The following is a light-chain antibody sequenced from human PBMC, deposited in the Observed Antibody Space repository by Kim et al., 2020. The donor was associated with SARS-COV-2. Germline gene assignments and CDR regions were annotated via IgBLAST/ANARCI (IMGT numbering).Light chain of an antibody. CDR2: DVS. Sequence: QSITISCTGTSSDVGGYNYVSWYQQHPGKAPKLMIYDVSNRPSGVSNRFSGSKSGNTASLTISGLQAEDEADYHCSSYRSSSTLYVFGTGTKVTVL. CDR3: SSYRSSSTLYV. V-gene: IGLV2-14*03. J-gene: IGLJ1*01. CDR1: SSDVGGYNY.